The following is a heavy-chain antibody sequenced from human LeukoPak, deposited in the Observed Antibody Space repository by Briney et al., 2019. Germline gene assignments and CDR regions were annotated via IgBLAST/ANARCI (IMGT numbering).Heavy chain of an antibody. D-gene: IGHD2-21*02. CDR3: ARDPAIGHIDS. J-gene: IGHJ4*02. V-gene: IGHV3-7*05. CDR2: IKQDGSEK. CDR1: GFTLSSYW. Sequence: GGSLRLSCAASGFTLSSYWRTGVRQAPGKGLEWVANIKQDGSEKYYVDSVKGRFTISRDNAKNSLYLQMNSLRAEDTAVYYCARDPAIGHIDSWGQGGLVTVSS.